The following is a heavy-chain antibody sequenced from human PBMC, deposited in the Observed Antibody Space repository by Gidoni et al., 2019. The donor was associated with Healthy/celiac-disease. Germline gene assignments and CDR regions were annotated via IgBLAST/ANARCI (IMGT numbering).Heavy chain of an antibody. Sequence: QVQLQESGPGLVKPSDTLSLTCTVSGGSISSYYWSWIRQPPGKGLEWIGYIYYSGSTNYNPSLKSRVTISVDTSKNQFSLKLSSVTAADTAVYYCAGVMNWFDPWGQGTLVTVSS. J-gene: IGHJ5*02. D-gene: IGHD2-8*01. CDR1: GGSISSYY. V-gene: IGHV4-59*07. CDR2: IYYSGST. CDR3: AGVMNWFDP.